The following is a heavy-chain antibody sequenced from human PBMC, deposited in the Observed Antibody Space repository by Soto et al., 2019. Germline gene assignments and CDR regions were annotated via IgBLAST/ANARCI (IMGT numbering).Heavy chain of an antibody. V-gene: IGHV1-69*12. D-gene: IGHD5-12*01. CDR3: ARGNHRWLQLWYFDL. J-gene: IGHJ2*01. CDR1: GGTFSSYT. CDR2: IIPIFGTA. Sequence: QVQLVQSGAEVKKPGSSVTVSCKASGGTFSSYTISWVRQAPGQGLEWMGGIIPIFGTANYAQKFQGRVTIPADESRGTAYRELSSLRSADTAVYYCARGNHRWLQLWYFDLWGRGTLVTVSS.